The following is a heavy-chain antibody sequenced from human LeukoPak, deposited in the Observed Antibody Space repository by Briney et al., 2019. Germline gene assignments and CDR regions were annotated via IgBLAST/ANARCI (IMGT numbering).Heavy chain of an antibody. V-gene: IGHV1-18*01. Sequence: ASVKVSCKASGYTFTSYAMHWVRQAPGQRLEWMGWISAYNGNTNYAQKLQGRATMTTDTSTSTAYMELRSLRSDDTAVYYCARVAHLGYTAMAYWGQGTLVTVSS. CDR2: ISAYNGNT. D-gene: IGHD5-18*01. CDR3: ARVAHLGYTAMAY. J-gene: IGHJ4*02. CDR1: GYTFTSYA.